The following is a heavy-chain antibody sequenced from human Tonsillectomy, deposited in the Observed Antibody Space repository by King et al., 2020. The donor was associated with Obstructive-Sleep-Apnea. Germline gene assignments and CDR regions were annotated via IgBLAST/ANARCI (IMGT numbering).Heavy chain of an antibody. Sequence: VQLQESGPGLVKPSETLSLTGTVSGYSISSGYYWGWIRQPPGKGLEWIGSIYHSGRPYYNPSLKGRVTRSVDTSKNQFSLKLSSVTAADTAVYYCARDYYYDSSGYYVDYWGQGTLVTVSS. D-gene: IGHD3-22*01. CDR2: IYHSGRP. CDR3: ARDYYYDSSGYYVDY. V-gene: IGHV4-38-2*02. CDR1: GYSISSGYY. J-gene: IGHJ4*02.